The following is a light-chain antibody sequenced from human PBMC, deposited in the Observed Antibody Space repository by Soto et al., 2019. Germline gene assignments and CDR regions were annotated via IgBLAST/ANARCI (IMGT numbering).Light chain of an antibody. J-gene: IGKJ2*01. CDR2: DAA. V-gene: IGKV1-33*01. CDR1: QDITSY. Sequence: DIQMTQSPSPLSASVGDRVTISCQASQDITSYLNWYQQKSGKAPRLLIYDAAHLETGVSSRFSGSGSGTQFTLTISSLQPEDVATYYCQQFHSAPYTFGQGTKVDI. CDR3: QQFHSAPYT.